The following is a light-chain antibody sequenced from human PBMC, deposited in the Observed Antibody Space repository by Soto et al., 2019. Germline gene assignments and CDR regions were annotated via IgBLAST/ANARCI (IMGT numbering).Light chain of an antibody. CDR3: QQYGDWPPDT. Sequence: EIVMTQSPATLSVSPGERATLSCRASQRVSGNLAWYQQKPGEPPRLPIYDASTRATGVPARFGGSGSGTEFTLTISGLQSEDFAVYYCQQYGDWPPDTFGQGTKVEI. CDR2: DAS. V-gene: IGKV3-15*01. CDR1: QRVSGN. J-gene: IGKJ2*01.